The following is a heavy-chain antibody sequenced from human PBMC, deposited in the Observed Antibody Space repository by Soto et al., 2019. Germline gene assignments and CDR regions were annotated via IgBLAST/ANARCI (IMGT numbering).Heavy chain of an antibody. V-gene: IGHV3-15*01. Sequence: GGSLRLSCAASGFTFSNAWMSWVRQAPGKGLEWVGRIKSKTDGGTTDYAAPVKGRFTISRDDSKNTLYLQMNSLKTEDTAVYYCTTGLSGYYYYYYYMDVWGKGTTVTVSS. CDR1: GFTFSNAW. D-gene: IGHD1-26*01. CDR3: TTGLSGYYYYYYYMDV. CDR2: IKSKTDGGTT. J-gene: IGHJ6*03.